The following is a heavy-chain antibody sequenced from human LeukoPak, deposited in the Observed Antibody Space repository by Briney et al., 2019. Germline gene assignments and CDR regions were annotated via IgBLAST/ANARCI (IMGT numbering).Heavy chain of an antibody. J-gene: IGHJ5*02. Sequence: GGSLRLSCAASGFTFSSYAMHWVRQAPGKGLEWVAVISYDGGNKYYADSVKGRFTISRDNSKNTLYLQMNSLRAEDTAVYYCARDYEYSSSSVTYNWFDPWGQGTLVTVSS. CDR1: GFTFSSYA. D-gene: IGHD6-6*01. V-gene: IGHV3-30-3*01. CDR2: ISYDGGNK. CDR3: ARDYEYSSSSVTYNWFDP.